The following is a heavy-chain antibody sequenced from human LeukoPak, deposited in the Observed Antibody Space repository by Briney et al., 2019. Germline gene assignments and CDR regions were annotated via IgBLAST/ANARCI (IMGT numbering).Heavy chain of an antibody. Sequence: GGFLRLSCAASGFTFDDYGMSWVRQAPGKGLEWVSGINWNGGSTGYADSVKGRFTISRDNAKNSLYLQMNSLRAEDTAMYYCARFWDSSLAGFDYWGQGTLVTVSS. J-gene: IGHJ4*02. CDR3: ARFWDSSLAGFDY. CDR2: INWNGGST. D-gene: IGHD3-22*01. CDR1: GFTFDDYG. V-gene: IGHV3-20*04.